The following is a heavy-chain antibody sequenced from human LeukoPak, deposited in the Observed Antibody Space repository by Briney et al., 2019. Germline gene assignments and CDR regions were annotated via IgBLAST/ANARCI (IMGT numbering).Heavy chain of an antibody. CDR1: GFTFSSYA. Sequence: GGSLRLSCAASGFTFSSYAMHWVRQAPGKGLEWVAVISYDGSNKYYADSVKGRFTISRDNSKNTLYLQMNSLRAEDTAVYYCARVHLPYCGGDCYSYYFDYWGQGTLVTVSS. D-gene: IGHD2-21*02. J-gene: IGHJ4*02. CDR2: ISYDGSNK. V-gene: IGHV3-30-3*01. CDR3: ARVHLPYCGGDCYSYYFDY.